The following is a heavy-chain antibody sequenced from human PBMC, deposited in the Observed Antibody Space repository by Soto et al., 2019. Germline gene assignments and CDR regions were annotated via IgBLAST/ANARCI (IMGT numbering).Heavy chain of an antibody. Sequence: EVQVLESGGGLVQPGGSLRLSCAGSGFTFINYAMNWVRQAPGKGLEWVSSISGGGDAAFFPDSVRGRFTISRDNSKITVTLQTNSLGVDDTAVYYCARKILGSTTRPNYWYFDLWGRGTLVTVSS. CDR2: ISGGGDAA. CDR3: ARKILGSTTRPNYWYFDL. CDR1: GFTFINYA. D-gene: IGHD7-27*01. J-gene: IGHJ2*01. V-gene: IGHV3-23*01.